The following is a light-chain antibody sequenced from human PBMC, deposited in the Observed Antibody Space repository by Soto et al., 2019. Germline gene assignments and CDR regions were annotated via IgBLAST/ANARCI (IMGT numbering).Light chain of an antibody. CDR2: GAS. Sequence: EIVMTQSPAPLSVSPGGRATLSCRASQSISGTLAWYQQKPGQAPRLLIYGASTRATSFPARFSGSGSGTDCTLTISSLQSEDVAVYYCQQYNNWPWTLGQGTKVDI. V-gene: IGKV3-15*01. CDR1: QSISGT. CDR3: QQYNNWPWT. J-gene: IGKJ1*01.